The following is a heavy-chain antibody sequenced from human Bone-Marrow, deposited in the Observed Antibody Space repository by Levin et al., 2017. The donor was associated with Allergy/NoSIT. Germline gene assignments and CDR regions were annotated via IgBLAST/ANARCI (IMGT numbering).Heavy chain of an antibody. V-gene: IGHV3-53*01. CDR1: GFTISSNY. D-gene: IGHD1-14*01. CDR3: ARGPLQTGAPGDAFDI. Sequence: GESLKISCAASGFTISSNYMSWVRQAPGKGLEWVSVIYSGGSTYYADSVKGRFTISRDNSKNTLYLQMNSLRAEDTAVYYCARGPLQTGAPGDAFDIWGQGTMVTVSS. CDR2: IYSGGST. J-gene: IGHJ3*02.